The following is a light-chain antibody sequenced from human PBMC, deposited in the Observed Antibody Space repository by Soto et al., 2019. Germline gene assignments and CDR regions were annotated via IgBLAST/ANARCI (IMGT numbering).Light chain of an antibody. J-gene: IGLJ2*01. CDR3: QSSDSSLSGFVV. CDR1: SSNIGAGYD. Sequence: QSVLTQPPSVSGAPGQRVTISCTGSSSNIGAGYDVHWYQQLPGTAPKLLIYGNSNRPSGVPDRFSGSKSGTSASLAITGLQAAEEAADYCQSSDSSLSGFVVFGGGTKLTVL. V-gene: IGLV1-40*01. CDR2: GNS.